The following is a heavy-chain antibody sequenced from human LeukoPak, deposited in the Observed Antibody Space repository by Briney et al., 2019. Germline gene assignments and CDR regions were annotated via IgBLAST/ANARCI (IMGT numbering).Heavy chain of an antibody. CDR2: ISGSGVGT. CDR3: ARYSSSWYDSFDY. J-gene: IGHJ4*02. V-gene: IGHV3-23*01. CDR1: GFAFSSYA. D-gene: IGHD6-13*01. Sequence: GGSLRLSCAASGFAFSSYAMSWVRQAPGKGLEWVSAISGSGVGTYYADSVEGRFTISRDNSKNTLHLQMNSLRAEDTAVYFCARYSSSWYDSFDYWGQGTLVTVSS.